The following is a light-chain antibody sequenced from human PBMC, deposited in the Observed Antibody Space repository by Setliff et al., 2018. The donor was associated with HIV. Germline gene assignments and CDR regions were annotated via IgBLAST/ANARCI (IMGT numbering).Light chain of an antibody. CDR1: TSDVAVYNY. CDR3: CSYAGTDTPFV. Sequence: QSALAQPRSVSGSPGQSVTISCTGSTSDVAVYNYVSWYQQHPGTAPKLVIYDVAKRPSGVPDRFSGSKSGDTASLTISGLQSEDEADYYCCSYAGTDTPFVFGTGTKVTVL. CDR2: DVA. J-gene: IGLJ1*01. V-gene: IGLV2-11*01.